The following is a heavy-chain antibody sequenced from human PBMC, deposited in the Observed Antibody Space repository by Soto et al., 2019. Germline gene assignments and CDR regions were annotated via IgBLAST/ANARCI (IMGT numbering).Heavy chain of an antibody. D-gene: IGHD3-16*02. J-gene: IGHJ4*01. V-gene: IGHV4-30-4*01. CDR3: SRTNYDYVWGSYRFDY. CDR1: GGSITSGDYY. Sequence: QVQLQESGPGLVKPSQTLSLTCTVSGGSITSGDYYWSWMRQPPGKGLEWIGYISYSGTTYYNPSLKSRLTISVGTSKNLFYLNLNSVTAADTAVYYCSRTNYDYVWGSYRFDYCGHGALVTVSS. CDR2: ISYSGTT.